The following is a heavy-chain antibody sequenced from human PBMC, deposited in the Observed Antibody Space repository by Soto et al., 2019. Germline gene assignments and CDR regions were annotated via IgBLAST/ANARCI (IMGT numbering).Heavy chain of an antibody. CDR3: AGEPPHRGYDYYYMDV. CDR1: GFTFSSYG. CDR2: IWYDGSNK. J-gene: IGHJ6*03. V-gene: IGHV3-33*01. D-gene: IGHD6-13*01. Sequence: GGSLRLSCAASGFTFSSYGMHWVRQAPGKGLEWVAVIWYDGSNKYYADSVKGRFTISRDNSKNTLYLQMNSLRAEDTAVYYCAGEPPHRGYDYYYMDVGGKGTTVTVSS.